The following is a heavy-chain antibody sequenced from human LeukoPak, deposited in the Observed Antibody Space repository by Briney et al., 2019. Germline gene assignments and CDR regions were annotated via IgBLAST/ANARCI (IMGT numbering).Heavy chain of an antibody. V-gene: IGHV4-30-4*08. CDR1: GGSISSGDCY. D-gene: IGHD2-2*01. Sequence: PLQTLSLTCTVSGGSISSGDCYWSWIRQPPGKGLEWIGYIYYSGSTYYNPSLKSRVTISVDTSKNQFSLKLSSVTDADTAVYYCARDSSTSYQGAFDIWGPGTMVTVSS. CDR2: IYYSGST. J-gene: IGHJ3*02. CDR3: ARDSSTSYQGAFDI.